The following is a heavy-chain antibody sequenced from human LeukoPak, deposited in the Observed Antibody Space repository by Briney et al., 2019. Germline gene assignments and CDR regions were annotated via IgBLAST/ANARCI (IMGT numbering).Heavy chain of an antibody. J-gene: IGHJ4*02. D-gene: IGHD3-10*01. CDR3: ARDKGYGSDY. V-gene: IGHV3-7*01. CDR2: IKQDGSQK. CDR1: GFTCSDHW. Sequence: GGSLRLSCEASGFTCSDHWMNWVRQAPGKGLEWVACIKQDGSQKDYVDSVKGRFTISRDNAKNSLYLQMSSLRAEDTAMYYCARDKGYGSDYWGPGVQVTVSS.